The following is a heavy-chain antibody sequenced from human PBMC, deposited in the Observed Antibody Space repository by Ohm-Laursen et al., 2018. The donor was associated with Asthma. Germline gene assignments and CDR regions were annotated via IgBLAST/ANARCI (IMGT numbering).Heavy chain of an antibody. D-gene: IGHD2/OR15-2a*01. J-gene: IGHJ3*01. Sequence: SLRLSCAATGFTFSAHYMHWVRQAPGKGLEWVGRIRSKAQSYTTEYAAYVKGRFPISRDDSKKSLYLQMNSLQTEGKGLYYCARDLLNWDDAFDVWGQGTMVTVSS. CDR2: IRSKAQSYTT. CDR3: ARDLLNWDDAFDV. V-gene: IGHV3-72*01. CDR1: GFTFSAHY.